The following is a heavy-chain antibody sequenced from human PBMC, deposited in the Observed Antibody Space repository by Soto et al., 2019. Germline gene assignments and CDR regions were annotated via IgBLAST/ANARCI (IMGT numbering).Heavy chain of an antibody. CDR1: GFTFSSYA. CDR3: ARAVTIAVAGVGMNWFDP. Sequence: QVQLVESGGGVVQPGRSLRLSCAASGFTFSSYAMHWVRQAPGKGLEWVAVISYDGSNKYYADSVKGRFTISRDNSKNTLYLQMNSLRAEDTAVYYCARAVTIAVAGVGMNWFDPWGQGTLVTVSS. CDR2: ISYDGSNK. V-gene: IGHV3-30-3*01. D-gene: IGHD6-19*01. J-gene: IGHJ5*02.